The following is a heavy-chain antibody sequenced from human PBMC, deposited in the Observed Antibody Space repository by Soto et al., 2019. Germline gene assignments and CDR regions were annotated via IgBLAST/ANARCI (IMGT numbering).Heavy chain of an antibody. Sequence: EVQLLESGGDLIQPGGSLRLSCAASGFTFSSYAMSWVRQAPGKGLGWVSAISSSGGSTFYADSVKGRFTISRDNSRNTLYLQMNSLRAEDTDIYYCAKYQPMTQPRPCFDYGGQGTLVTVSS. CDR3: AKYQPMTQPRPCFDY. CDR2: ISSSGGST. J-gene: IGHJ4*02. D-gene: IGHD3-22*01. V-gene: IGHV3-23*01. CDR1: GFTFSSYA.